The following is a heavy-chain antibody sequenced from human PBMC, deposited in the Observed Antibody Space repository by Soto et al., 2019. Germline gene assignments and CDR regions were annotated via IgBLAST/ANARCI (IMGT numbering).Heavy chain of an antibody. D-gene: IGHD1-20*01. CDR3: ARDGSEWDNWNDGGMRFDP. CDR2: ISAYNGNT. Sequence: QVQLVQSGAEVKKPGASVKVSCRASGYTFTSYGISSVRQAPGQGLEWMGWISAYNGNTNYAQKRQGRVTMTTDTSTSTAYMELRSLRSDYTAVYYCARDGSEWDNWNDGGMRFDPWGQGTLVTVSS. J-gene: IGHJ5*02. CDR1: GYTFTSYG. V-gene: IGHV1-18*01.